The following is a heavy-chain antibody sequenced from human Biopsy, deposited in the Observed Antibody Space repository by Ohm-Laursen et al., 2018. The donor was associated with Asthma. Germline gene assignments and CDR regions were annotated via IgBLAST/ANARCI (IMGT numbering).Heavy chain of an antibody. CDR3: ARDIVATMIGYYYYGMDV. J-gene: IGHJ6*02. V-gene: IGHV3-33*08. Sequence: SLRLSCSASGFTFGDYWMSWVRQVPGKGLEWVAVIWYDGGNKYYADSVKGRFIISRDNSKNTLYLQMNSLRAEDTAVYYCARDIVATMIGYYYYGMDVWGQGTTVTVSS. CDR1: GFTFGDYW. CDR2: IWYDGGNK. D-gene: IGHD5-12*01.